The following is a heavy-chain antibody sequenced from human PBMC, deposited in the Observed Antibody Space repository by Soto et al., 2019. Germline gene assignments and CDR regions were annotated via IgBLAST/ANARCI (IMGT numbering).Heavy chain of an antibody. CDR3: AAEIDSPGDCCHFDY. V-gene: IGHV1-3*01. D-gene: IGHD2-21*02. CDR2: INAGNGNT. Sequence: ASVKVSCKASGYTFTSYAMHWVRQAPGQRLEWMGWINAGNGNTKYSQKFQGRVTITRDTSASTAYMELSSLRSEDTAVYYCAAEIDSPGDCCHFDYWGQGALVTVSS. CDR1: GYTFTSYA. J-gene: IGHJ4*02.